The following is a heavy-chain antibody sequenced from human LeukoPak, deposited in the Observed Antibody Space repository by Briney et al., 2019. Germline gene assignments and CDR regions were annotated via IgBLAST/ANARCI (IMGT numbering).Heavy chain of an antibody. CDR2: ISAGADVI. V-gene: IGHV3-23*01. D-gene: IGHD1-1*01. J-gene: IGHJ3*02. CDR1: GFSFRDYP. Sequence: GGSLRLSCEAAGFSFRDYPMGWVRRASGKRLEWVSGISAGADVIFYADPVKGRFTISRDKSKNTLYLQMNSLRAEDSAEYYCAKSLLTTATGTGRAFDIWGQGTMVTVSA. CDR3: AKSLLTTATGTGRAFDI.